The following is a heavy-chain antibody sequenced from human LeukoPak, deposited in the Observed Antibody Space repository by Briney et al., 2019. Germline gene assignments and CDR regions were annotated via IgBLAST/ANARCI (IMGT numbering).Heavy chain of an antibody. D-gene: IGHD6-19*01. Sequence: SETLSLTCAVSGVSISTSNWWSWIRQPPGKGLEWIGSIYYSGSTYYNPSLKSRVTISVDTSKNQFSLKLSSVTAADTAVYYCASGTHYGYSSGWLYYWGQGTLVTVSS. J-gene: IGHJ4*02. V-gene: IGHV4-39*01. CDR3: ASGTHYGYSSGWLYY. CDR2: IYYSGST. CDR1: GVSISTSNW.